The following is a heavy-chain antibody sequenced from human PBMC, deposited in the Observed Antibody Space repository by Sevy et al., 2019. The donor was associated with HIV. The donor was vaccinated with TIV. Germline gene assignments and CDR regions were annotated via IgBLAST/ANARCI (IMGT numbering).Heavy chain of an antibody. CDR3: ATTKDYYESSGDPFDY. V-gene: IGHV1-24*01. CDR2: FDPEDAKT. J-gene: IGHJ4*02. D-gene: IGHD3-22*01. Sequence: ASVKVSCKVSGYTLTQLSMHWVRLTPGKGLEWMASFDPEDAKTVYSQKFQGRLSMTEDTSTRTAYMELSSLRSEDTAVYYCATTKDYYESSGDPFDYWGQGTLVTVSS. CDR1: GYTLTQLS.